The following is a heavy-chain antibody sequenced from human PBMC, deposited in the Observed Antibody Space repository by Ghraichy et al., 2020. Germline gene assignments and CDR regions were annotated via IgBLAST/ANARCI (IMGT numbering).Heavy chain of an antibody. CDR2: IIPIFGTA. Sequence: SVKVSCKASGGTFSSYAISWVRQAPGQGLEWMGGIIPIFGTANYAQKFQGRVTITADESTSTAYMELSSLRSEDTAVYYCASHEGPTYYYYYMDVWGKGTTVTVSS. V-gene: IGHV1-69*13. D-gene: IGHD4-17*01. CDR1: GGTFSSYA. J-gene: IGHJ6*03. CDR3: ASHEGPTYYYYYMDV.